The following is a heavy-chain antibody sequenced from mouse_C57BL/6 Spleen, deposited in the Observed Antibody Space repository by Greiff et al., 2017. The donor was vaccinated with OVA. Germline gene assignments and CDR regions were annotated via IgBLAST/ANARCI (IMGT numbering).Heavy chain of an antibody. D-gene: IGHD2-1*01. CDR3: AKVRNYSLLFDY. J-gene: IGHJ2*01. V-gene: IGHV2-3*01. Sequence: LSISKDNSKSQVFLKLNSLQTDDTATYYCAKVRNYSLLFDYWGQGTTLTVSS.